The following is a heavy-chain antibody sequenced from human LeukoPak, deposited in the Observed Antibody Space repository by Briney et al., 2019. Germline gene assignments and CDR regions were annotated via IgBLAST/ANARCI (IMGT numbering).Heavy chain of an antibody. D-gene: IGHD3-10*01. CDR2: IYHSGST. Sequence: PSETLSLTCAVSGYSISSGYYWGWIRQPPGKGLEWIGSIYHSGSTYYNPSLKSRVTISVDTSKNQFSLKLSSVTAADTAVYYCASVSGSYYRPPRGYWGQGTLVTVSS. CDR1: GYSISSGYY. V-gene: IGHV4-38-2*01. J-gene: IGHJ4*02. CDR3: ASVSGSYYRPPRGY.